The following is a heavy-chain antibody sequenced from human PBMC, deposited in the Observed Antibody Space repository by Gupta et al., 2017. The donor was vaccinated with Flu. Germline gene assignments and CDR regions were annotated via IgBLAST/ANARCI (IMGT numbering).Heavy chain of an antibody. D-gene: IGHD3-22*01. CDR3: AKDLTYYYDSSGSHLGFKPTGVFDY. CDR2: ISGSGGST. Sequence: EVQLLESGGGLVQPGGSLRLSCAASGFTFSSYAMSWVRQAPGKGLEWVSAISGSGGSTYYADSVKGRFTISRDNSKNTLYLQMNSLRAEDTAVYYCAKDLTYYYDSSGSHLGFKPTGVFDYWGQGTLVTVSS. V-gene: IGHV3-23*01. J-gene: IGHJ4*02. CDR1: GFTFSSYA.